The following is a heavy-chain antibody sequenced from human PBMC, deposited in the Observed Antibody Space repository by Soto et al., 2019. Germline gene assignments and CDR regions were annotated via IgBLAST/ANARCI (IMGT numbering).Heavy chain of an antibody. CDR2: IYHSGRT. CDR1: GGSISSSNW. CDR3: ARDAPGIAAAGIRFDY. V-gene: IGHV4-4*02. D-gene: IGHD6-13*01. Sequence: SETLSLTCAVSGGSISSSNWWSWVRQPPGKGLEWIGEIYHSGRTNYNPSLKSRVTISVDKSKNQFSLKLSSVTAADTAVYYCARDAPGIAAAGIRFDYWGQGTLVTVS. J-gene: IGHJ4*02.